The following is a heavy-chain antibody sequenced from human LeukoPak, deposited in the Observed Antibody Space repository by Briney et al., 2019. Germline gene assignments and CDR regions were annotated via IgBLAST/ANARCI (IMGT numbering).Heavy chain of an antibody. CDR2: INPNSGGT. V-gene: IGHV1-2*04. CDR3: ATAGVATHAFDI. D-gene: IGHD6-6*01. J-gene: IGHJ3*02. CDR1: GYTFTGYY. Sequence: ASVKVSCKASGYTFTGYYIHWVRQAPGQGLEWMGWINPNSGGTNYAQKFQGWVTMTRDTSISTAYMELSRLRSDDTAVYYCATAGVATHAFDIWGQGTMVTVSS.